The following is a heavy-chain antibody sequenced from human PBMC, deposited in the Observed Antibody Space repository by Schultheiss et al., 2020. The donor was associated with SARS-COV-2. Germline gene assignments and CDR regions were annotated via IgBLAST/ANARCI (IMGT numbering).Heavy chain of an antibody. CDR2: INPNSGGT. V-gene: IGHV1-2*06. Sequence: ASVKVSCKASGYTFTVYHMHWVRQAPGQGLEWMGRINPNSGGTNYAQKFQGRVTMTRDTSISTAYMELRSLRSDDTAVYYCARDQWLVKSSKLVPRNDKTGYGYNWFDPWGQGTLVTVSS. J-gene: IGHJ5*02. CDR3: ARDQWLVKSSKLVPRNDKTGYGYNWFDP. D-gene: IGHD6-19*01. CDR1: GYTFTVYH.